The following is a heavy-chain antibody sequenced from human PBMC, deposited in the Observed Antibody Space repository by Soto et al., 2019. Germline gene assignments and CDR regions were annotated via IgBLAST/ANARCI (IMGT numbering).Heavy chain of an antibody. V-gene: IGHV4-61*08. CDR1: GDSVSTDGYY. J-gene: IGHJ5*02. Sequence: SETLSLTCTVSGDSVSTDGYYWNWIRQPPGKGLEWIGCIYYSGSTNYNPSLKSRITISVDTSKNQFSLRLTSVTAADTAIYYCARSGSGSYYNGWFDPWGQGTLVTVSS. D-gene: IGHD3-10*01. CDR2: IYYSGST. CDR3: ARSGSGSYYNGWFDP.